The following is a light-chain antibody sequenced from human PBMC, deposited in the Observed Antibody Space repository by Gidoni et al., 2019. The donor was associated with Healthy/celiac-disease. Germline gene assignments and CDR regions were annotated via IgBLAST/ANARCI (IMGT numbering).Light chain of an antibody. CDR3: QHRSNWRYT. Sequence: ESVLTESPATLSVSPGERATLSCRASQSVSSYLAWDQQKPGHAPLLLIYDASNTATGIPAIFSGSGSGTYFPLTISRLDPEYFAVYYCQHRSNWRYTFGQGTKLEIK. V-gene: IGKV3-11*01. CDR2: DAS. J-gene: IGKJ2*01. CDR1: QSVSSY.